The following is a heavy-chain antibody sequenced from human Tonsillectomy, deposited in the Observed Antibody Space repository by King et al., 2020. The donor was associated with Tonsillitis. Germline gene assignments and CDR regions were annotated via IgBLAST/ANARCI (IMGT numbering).Heavy chain of an antibody. Sequence: VQLVQSGAEVKKPGASVKVSCKASGYTFTSYAMQWVRQAPGQRLEWMGWSNAGNGNTTYSQKFQGRVTITRDTSARTAYMELSSLGSEDTAVYYCASTIAAADTGGAFDIWGRGTMVTVSS. CDR1: GYTFTSYA. CDR3: ASTIAAADTGGAFDI. D-gene: IGHD6-13*01. V-gene: IGHV1-3*01. CDR2: SNAGNGNT. J-gene: IGHJ3*02.